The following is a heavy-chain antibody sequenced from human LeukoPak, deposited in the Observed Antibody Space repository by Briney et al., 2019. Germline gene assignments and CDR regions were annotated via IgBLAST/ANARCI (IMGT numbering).Heavy chain of an antibody. J-gene: IGHJ5*02. V-gene: IGHV1-18*01. CDR3: ARGADYYDSSGLGGDNWFDP. Sequence: ASVKVSCKASGYSFISYGITWVRRAPGQGLEWMGWISAYNGNTNYAQKLQGRVTMTTDTSTSTAYMELKSLRPDDTAVYYCARGADYYDSSGLGGDNWFDPWGQGTLVTVSS. CDR1: GYSFISYG. D-gene: IGHD3-22*01. CDR2: ISAYNGNT.